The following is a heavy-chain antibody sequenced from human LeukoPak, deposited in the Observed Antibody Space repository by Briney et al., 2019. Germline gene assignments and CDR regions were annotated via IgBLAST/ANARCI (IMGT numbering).Heavy chain of an antibody. V-gene: IGHV6-1*01. CDR1: GDSVSTNSAA. D-gene: IGHD3-9*01. CDR2: TYYRSKWYN. J-gene: IGHJ5*02. CDR3: ARQTYDILTGSINWFDP. Sequence: SQTLSLTCAISGDSVSTNSAAWNWIRQSSSRGLEWLGRTYYRSKWYNDYAVSVKSRITINPDTSKNQFSLQLNSVTPEDTAVYYCARQTYDILTGSINWFDPWGQGTLVTVSS.